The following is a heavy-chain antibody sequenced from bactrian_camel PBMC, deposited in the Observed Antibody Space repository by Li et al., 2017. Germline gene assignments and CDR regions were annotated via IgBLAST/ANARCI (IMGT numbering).Heavy chain of an antibody. CDR2: TSSDGRT. D-gene: IGHD4*01. V-gene: IGHV3S55*01. CDR1: KFAFDMFE. J-gene: IGHJ4*01. CDR3: AADRSFFTATATDKSEYDY. Sequence: QVQLVESGGDSVQAGGSLRLSRTSSKFAFDMFELNWYRQTPGNSCDLVATTSSDGRTYYADAVKGRFTISRDNAKNTLYLQLNSLKTEDTATYYCAADRSFFTATATDKSEYDYWGQGTQVTVS.